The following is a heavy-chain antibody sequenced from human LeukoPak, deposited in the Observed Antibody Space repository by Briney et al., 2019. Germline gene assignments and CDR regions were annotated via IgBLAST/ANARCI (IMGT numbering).Heavy chain of an antibody. CDR2: ISSSSSYI. J-gene: IGHJ3*02. CDR1: GFTFSSYS. D-gene: IGHD3-22*01. V-gene: IGHV3-21*01. Sequence: PGGSLRLSCAASGFTFSSYSMNWVRQAPGKGLEWVSSISSSSSYIYYADSVKGRFTISRDNAKNSLYLQMNSLRAEDTAVYYCARVGVAITQDDAFDIWGQGTMVTVSS. CDR3: ARVGVAITQDDAFDI.